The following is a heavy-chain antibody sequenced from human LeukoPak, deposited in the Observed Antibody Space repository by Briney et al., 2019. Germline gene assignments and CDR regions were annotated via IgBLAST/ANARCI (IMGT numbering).Heavy chain of an antibody. CDR2: INNDASRT. J-gene: IGHJ4*02. CDR3: ARDPDDYGDYSYFDY. V-gene: IGHV3-74*01. Sequence: GGSLRLSCAASGFTFSSYWMHWVRQAPGKGLVWVSHINNDASRTDYADSVKGRFTISRDNAKNTLYLQMNSLRAEDTAVYYCARDPDDYGDYSYFDYWGQGTLVTVSS. D-gene: IGHD4-17*01. CDR1: GFTFSSYW.